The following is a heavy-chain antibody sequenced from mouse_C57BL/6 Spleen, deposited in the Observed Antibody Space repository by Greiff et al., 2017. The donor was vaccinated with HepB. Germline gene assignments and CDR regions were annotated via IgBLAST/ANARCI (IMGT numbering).Heavy chain of an antibody. CDR3: ARKRIDYYGSYWYFDV. V-gene: IGHV1-18*01. CDR1: GYTFTDYN. CDR2: INPNNGGT. Sequence: DVQLQQSGPELVKPGASVKIPCKASGYTFTDYNMDWVKQSHGKSLEWIGDINPNNGGTIYNQKFKGKATLTVDKSSSTAYMELRSLTSEDTAVYYCARKRIDYYGSYWYFDVWGTGTTVTVSS. J-gene: IGHJ1*03. D-gene: IGHD1-1*01.